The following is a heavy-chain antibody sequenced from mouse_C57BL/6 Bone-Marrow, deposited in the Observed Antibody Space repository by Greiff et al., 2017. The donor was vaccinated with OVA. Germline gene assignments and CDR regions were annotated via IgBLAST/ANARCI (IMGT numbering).Heavy chain of an antibody. Sequence: VQLKESGPGLVKPSQTVFLTCTVTGISITTGNYRWSWIRQFPGNKLEWIGYIYYSGTITYNPSLTSRTTITRDTPKNQFFLEMNSLTAEDAATYYCARRITTVVAPYWYCDVWGTGTTVTVSS. CDR1: GISITTGNYR. CDR3: ARRITTVVAPYWYCDV. V-gene: IGHV3-5*01. D-gene: IGHD1-1*01. J-gene: IGHJ1*03. CDR2: IYYSGTI.